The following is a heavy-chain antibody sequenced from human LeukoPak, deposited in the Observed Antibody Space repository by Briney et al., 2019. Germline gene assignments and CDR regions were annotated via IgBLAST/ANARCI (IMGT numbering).Heavy chain of an antibody. CDR3: ARGEYYYDSGGSRAFDY. V-gene: IGHV3-21*01. CDR2: ISSSSSYI. J-gene: IGHJ4*02. Sequence: GGSLRLSCAASGFTFSSYSMNWVRQAPGKGLEWASSISSSSSYIYYADSVKGRFTISRDNAKNSLYLLMNSLRAEDTAVYYCARGEYYYDSGGSRAFDYWGQGTLVTVSS. CDR1: GFTFSSYS. D-gene: IGHD3-22*01.